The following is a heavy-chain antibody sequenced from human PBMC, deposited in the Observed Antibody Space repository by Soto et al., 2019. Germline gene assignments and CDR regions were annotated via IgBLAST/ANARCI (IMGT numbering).Heavy chain of an antibody. CDR2: IYYSGST. V-gene: IGHV4-59*08. Sequence: QVQLQESGPGLMKPSETLSLTCTVSGGSISSYYWSWIRQPPGKGLEWIGYIYYSGSTNYNPSLKGRVTISVDTSKNQFSLKLSSVTAADTAVYYCARGGGSPDYWGQGTLVTVSS. J-gene: IGHJ4*02. CDR3: ARGGGSPDY. CDR1: GGSISSYY. D-gene: IGHD1-26*01.